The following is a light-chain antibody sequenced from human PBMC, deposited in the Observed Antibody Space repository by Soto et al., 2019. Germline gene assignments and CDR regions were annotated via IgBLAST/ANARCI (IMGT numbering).Light chain of an antibody. CDR1: QSVSSSY. CDR3: QRYGSSPPYT. CDR2: GAS. Sequence: EIVLTQSPGTLSLSPGERATLSCRASQSVSSSYLAWYQQKPGPAPRLLIYGASSRATGIPDRFSGSGSGTDFTLNISRLEPEDFSVYFCQRYGSSPPYTFGQGTKLEIK. J-gene: IGKJ2*01. V-gene: IGKV3-20*01.